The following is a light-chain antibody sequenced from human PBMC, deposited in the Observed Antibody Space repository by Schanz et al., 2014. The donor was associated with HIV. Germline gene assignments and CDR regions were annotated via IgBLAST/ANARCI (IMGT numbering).Light chain of an antibody. CDR2: DVT. V-gene: IGLV2-14*01. CDR3: ISYTSSSTLVV. J-gene: IGLJ2*01. CDR1: SSDVGGYNY. Sequence: QSALTQPASVSGSPGQSITISCTGTSSDVGGYNYVSWYQQHPGKAPKLMIYDVTNRPSGVSDRFSGSKSGHTASLTISGLQAEDEADYYCISYTSSSTLVVFGGGTKVTVL.